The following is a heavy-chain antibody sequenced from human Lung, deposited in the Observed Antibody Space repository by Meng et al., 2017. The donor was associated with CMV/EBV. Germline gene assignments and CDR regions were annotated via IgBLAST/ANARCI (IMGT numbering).Heavy chain of an antibody. V-gene: IGHV4-4*02. J-gene: IGHJ1*01. CDR1: GDSITNNNW. CDR2: IPHRGSS. D-gene: IGHD3-10*01. Sequence: QVKWRGSGSAWVKRTASPSLTGAVSGDSITNNNWWAWVRQPTGKGLEWIGEIPHRGSSAYNPSLKSRVSMSIDKSKNQLSLKLTSVTAADTAVYHCLRRSGGSVWGQGTLVTVSS. CDR3: LRRSGGSV.